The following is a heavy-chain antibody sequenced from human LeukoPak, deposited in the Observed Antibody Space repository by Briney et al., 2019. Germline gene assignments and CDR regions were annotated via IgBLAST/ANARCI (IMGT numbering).Heavy chain of an antibody. V-gene: IGHV1-18*01. CDR3: ARAQSIAVAALYYYYYGMDV. CDR2: ISAYNGNT. CDR1: GYTFTSYG. Sequence: ASVKVSCKASGYTFTSYGISWVRQAPGQGLEWMGWISAYNGNTNYAQKLQGRVTMTTDTSTSTAYMELRSLRSDDTAVYYCARAQSIAVAALYYYYYGMDVWGQGTTVTVSS. D-gene: IGHD6-19*01. J-gene: IGHJ6*02.